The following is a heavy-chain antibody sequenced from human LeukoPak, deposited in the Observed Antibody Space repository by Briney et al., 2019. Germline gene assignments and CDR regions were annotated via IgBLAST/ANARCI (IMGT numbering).Heavy chain of an antibody. D-gene: IGHD3-22*01. CDR3: ARAYYYDSSGTLYYFDY. CDR1: GGTFSNYA. Sequence: SVKVSCKASGGTFSNYAISWVRQAPGQGLEWMGGIIPVFGTANYAQKFQGRVTITADESTSTAYMELSSLRSEDTAVYYCARAYYYDSSGTLYYFDYWGQGTLVTVSS. CDR2: IIPVFGTA. V-gene: IGHV1-69*13. J-gene: IGHJ4*02.